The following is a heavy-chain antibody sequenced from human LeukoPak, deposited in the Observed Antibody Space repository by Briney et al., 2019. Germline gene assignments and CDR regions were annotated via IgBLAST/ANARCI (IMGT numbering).Heavy chain of an antibody. CDR1: GFTFSSYS. CDR2: ISTSSTYI. Sequence: GGSLRLSCEASGFTFSSYSMNWVRQAPGKGLEWVSSISTSSTYIYYADSVKGRFTISRDSAKNSLYLQMNSLRAEDTAVYYCARVGGVVRAFDYWGQGTLVTVSS. D-gene: IGHD4-23*01. V-gene: IGHV3-21*01. CDR3: ARVGGVVRAFDY. J-gene: IGHJ4*02.